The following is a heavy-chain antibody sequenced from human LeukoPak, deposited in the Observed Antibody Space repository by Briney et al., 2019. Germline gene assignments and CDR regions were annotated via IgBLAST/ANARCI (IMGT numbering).Heavy chain of an antibody. Sequence: SGGSLRLSCAASGFTFSSYWMSWVRQAPGKGLEWVANIKQDGSEKYYVDSVKGRFTISRDNAKNSLYLQMNSLRAEDTAVYYCAKGPGRGVITTFEGYYYGMDVWGQGTTVTVSS. CDR1: GFTFSSYW. V-gene: IGHV3-7*01. D-gene: IGHD3-22*01. J-gene: IGHJ6*02. CDR3: AKGPGRGVITTFEGYYYGMDV. CDR2: IKQDGSEK.